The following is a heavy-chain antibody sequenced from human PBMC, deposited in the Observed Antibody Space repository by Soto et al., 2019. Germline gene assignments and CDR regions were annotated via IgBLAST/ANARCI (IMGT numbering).Heavy chain of an antibody. D-gene: IGHD2-15*01. J-gene: IGHJ6*02. V-gene: IGHV1-18*01. CDR3: ARVRAELGYCSGGSCLPYQHCMDV. CDR1: GYTFTSYG. Sequence: QVHLVQSGAEVKKPGASVKVSCKASGYTFTSYGITWVRQAPGQGLEWIGWMGTYNGNTDYGQKFQGRVTMTTEPTTSTAYVELRSLQSADTAVYYCARVRAELGYCSGGSCLPYQHCMDVWGQGTTVTISS. CDR2: MGTYNGNT.